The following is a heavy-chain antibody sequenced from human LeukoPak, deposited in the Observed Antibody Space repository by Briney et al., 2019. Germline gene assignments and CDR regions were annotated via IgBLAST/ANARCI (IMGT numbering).Heavy chain of an antibody. D-gene: IGHD6-13*01. CDR2: IYYSGST. CDR1: GGSISNYY. Sequence: PSGTLSLTCTVSGGSISNYYWSWIRQPPGRGLEWIGYIYYSGSTNYNPSLKSRVTISVDTSKKQFSLKLSSVTAADTAVYYCARVDSSWYEDYWGQGTLVTVSS. CDR3: ARVDSSWYEDY. J-gene: IGHJ4*02. V-gene: IGHV4-59*01.